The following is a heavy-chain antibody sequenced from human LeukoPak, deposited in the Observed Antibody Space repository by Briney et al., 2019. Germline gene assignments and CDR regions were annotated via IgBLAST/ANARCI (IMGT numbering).Heavy chain of an antibody. Sequence: SETLSLTCTVSGGSISRYYWSWIRQPPRKGLEWIGYIYYTGSTNYNPSLKSRVTMSADKSKNQFSLKLSSVTAADTAVYFCARVGGWEPKLHGVTFDYLGQGTLVTVSS. CDR1: GGSISRYY. J-gene: IGHJ4*02. CDR2: IYYTGST. CDR3: ARVGGWEPKLHGVTFDY. D-gene: IGHD1-26*01. V-gene: IGHV4-59*01.